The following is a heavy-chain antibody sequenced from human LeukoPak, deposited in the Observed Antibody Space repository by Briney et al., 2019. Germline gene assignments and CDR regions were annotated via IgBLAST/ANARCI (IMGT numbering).Heavy chain of an antibody. Sequence: PSQTLSLTCTVSGGSISSGGSYWSWIRQHPGKGLEWIGYIYYSGSTYYNPSLKSRVTISVDTSKNQFSLKLSSVTAADTAVYYCARDEGRSGSSHYYYYGMDVWGQGTTVTVSS. CDR2: IYYSGST. CDR1: GGSISSGGSY. CDR3: ARDEGRSGSSHYYYYGMDV. D-gene: IGHD3-10*01. J-gene: IGHJ6*02. V-gene: IGHV4-31*03.